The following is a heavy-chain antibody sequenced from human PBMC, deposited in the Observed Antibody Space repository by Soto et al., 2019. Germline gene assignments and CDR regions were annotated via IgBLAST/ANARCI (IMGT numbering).Heavy chain of an antibody. CDR3: VRDLPMVRGVYYYYGMDV. Sequence: ASVKVSCKASGYTFTSYYMHWVRQAPGQGLEWMGIINPSGGSTSYAQKFQGRVTMTRDTSTSTVYMELSSLRSEDTAVYYCVRDLPMVRGVYYYYGMDVWGQGTTVTVSS. J-gene: IGHJ6*02. D-gene: IGHD3-10*01. CDR1: GYTFTSYY. V-gene: IGHV1-46*01. CDR2: INPSGGST.